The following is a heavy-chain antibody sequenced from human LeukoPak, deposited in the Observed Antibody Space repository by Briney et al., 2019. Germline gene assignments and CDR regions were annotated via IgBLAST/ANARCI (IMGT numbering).Heavy chain of an antibody. V-gene: IGHV1-18*01. CDR3: ASLVVVTRGSYYYYGMDV. D-gene: IGHD4-23*01. CDR2: ISAYNGNT. Sequence: EASMKVSCKASGYIFTSYGISWVRQAPGQGLEWMGWISAYNGNTNYAQKLQGRVTMTTDTSTSTAYMELRSLRSDDTAVYYCASLVVVTRGSYYYYGMDVWGQGTTVTVSS. J-gene: IGHJ6*02. CDR1: GYIFTSYG.